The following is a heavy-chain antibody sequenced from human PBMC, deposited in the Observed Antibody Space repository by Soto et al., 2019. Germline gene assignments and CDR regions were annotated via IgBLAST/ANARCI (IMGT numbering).Heavy chain of an antibody. CDR1: GYTFTGYY. CDR3: ARGRIAARLGRVGLHWFDP. J-gene: IGHJ5*02. Sequence: GASVKVSCKASGYTFTGYYMHWVRQAPGQGREWMGWINPNSGGTNYAQKFQGRVTMTRDTSISTAYMELSRLRSDDTAVYYCARGRIAARLGRVGLHWFDPWGQGTLVTVSS. D-gene: IGHD6-6*01. V-gene: IGHV1-2*02. CDR2: INPNSGGT.